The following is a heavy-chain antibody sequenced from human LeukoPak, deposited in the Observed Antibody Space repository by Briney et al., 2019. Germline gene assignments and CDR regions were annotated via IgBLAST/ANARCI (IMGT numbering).Heavy chain of an antibody. CDR2: IYYSGST. Sequence: PSETLSLTCTVSGGSISSYYWSWIRQPPGEGLEWIGYIYYSGSTNYNPSLKSRVTISVDTSKNQFSLKLSSVTAADTAVYYCARLAAAAPAGPPDYFDYWGQGTLVTVSS. D-gene: IGHD6-13*01. V-gene: IGHV4-59*01. J-gene: IGHJ4*02. CDR1: GGSISSYY. CDR3: ARLAAAAPAGPPDYFDY.